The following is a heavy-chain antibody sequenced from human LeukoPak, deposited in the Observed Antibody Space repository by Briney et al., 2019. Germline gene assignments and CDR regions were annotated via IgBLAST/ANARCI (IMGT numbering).Heavy chain of an antibody. V-gene: IGHV4-34*01. CDR3: ARGWLRYRYTKYDY. D-gene: IGHD5-18*01. CDR1: GGSFSGYY. J-gene: IGHJ4*02. Sequence: PSETLSLTCAVCGGSFSGYYWSWIRQPPGKGLEWIGEINHSGSTNYNPSLKSRVTISVDTSKNQFSLKLSSVTAADTAVYYCARGWLRYRYTKYDYWGQGTLVTVSS. CDR2: INHSGST.